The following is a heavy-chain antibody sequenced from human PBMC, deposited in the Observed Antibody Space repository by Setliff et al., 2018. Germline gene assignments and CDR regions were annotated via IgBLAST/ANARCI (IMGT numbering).Heavy chain of an antibody. J-gene: IGHJ6*02. V-gene: IGHV3-23*01. D-gene: IGHD3-3*01. CDR2: ISGSGGST. CDR3: TRIRAGVHNSWSGYLFGGDYYYGMDV. Sequence: GGSLRLSCAASGFTFSNYAMSWVRRAPGKGLAWVSAISGSGGSTYYADSVKGRFTISRDNSKNTLYLQMNSLRAEDTAVYYCTRIRAGVHNSWSGYLFGGDYYYGMDVWGQGTTVTVSS. CDR1: GFTFSNYA.